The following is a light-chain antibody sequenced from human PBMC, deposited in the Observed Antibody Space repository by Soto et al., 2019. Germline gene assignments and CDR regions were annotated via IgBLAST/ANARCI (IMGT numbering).Light chain of an antibody. J-gene: IGKJ4*01. CDR2: GAS. CDR3: QQRSNWHPLT. V-gene: IGKV3D-20*02. Sequence: EIVLTQSPGTLSLSPGERATLSCGASQSVSSSYLAWYQQKRRQAPRLLVYGASSRATGIPDRFSGSGSGTDFTLPISRLQTQDFAAYYCQQRSNWHPLTFGGGTKVDI. CDR1: QSVSSSY.